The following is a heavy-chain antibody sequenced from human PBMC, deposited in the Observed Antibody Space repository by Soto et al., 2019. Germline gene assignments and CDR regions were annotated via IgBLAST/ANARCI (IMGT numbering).Heavy chain of an antibody. CDR1: GGSISSGGYY. D-gene: IGHD6-13*01. CDR2: IYYSGST. Sequence: SETLSLTCTVSGGSISSGGYYWSWIRQHPGKGLEWIGYIYYSGSTYYNPSLKSRVTISVDTSKNQFSLKLSSVTAADTAVYFCARAPPPYSSSWYGFFDYWGQGTLVTVSS. V-gene: IGHV4-31*03. J-gene: IGHJ4*02. CDR3: ARAPPPYSSSWYGFFDY.